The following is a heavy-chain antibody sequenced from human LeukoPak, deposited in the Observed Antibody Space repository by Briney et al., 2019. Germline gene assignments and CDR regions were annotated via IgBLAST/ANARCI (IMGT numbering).Heavy chain of an antibody. D-gene: IGHD5-18*01. CDR3: ASEGSRGYSYGN. V-gene: IGHV1-2*02. CDR1: GYTFTGYY. CDR2: INPNSGGT. Sequence: ASVKVSCKASGYTFTGYYMHWVRQAPGQGLEWMGWINPNSGGTNYAQKFQGRVTMTRDTSISKAYMELRGLRSDDTAVYFCASEGSRGYSYGNWGQGTLVTVSS. J-gene: IGHJ4*02.